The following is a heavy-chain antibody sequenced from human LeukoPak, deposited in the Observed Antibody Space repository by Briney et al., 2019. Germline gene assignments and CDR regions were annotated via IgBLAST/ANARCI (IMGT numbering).Heavy chain of an antibody. Sequence: GGSLRLSCAASEFTFSSYAMSWVRQALGKGLEWVSAISDSGGSTYYADSVKGRFTISRDNSKNTVYLQMNSLRAEDTAVYYCAKDRWACSSSSCYYRFDYWGQGTLVTVSS. CDR2: ISDSGGST. D-gene: IGHD2-2*01. V-gene: IGHV3-23*01. CDR1: EFTFSSYA. CDR3: AKDRWACSSSSCYYRFDY. J-gene: IGHJ4*02.